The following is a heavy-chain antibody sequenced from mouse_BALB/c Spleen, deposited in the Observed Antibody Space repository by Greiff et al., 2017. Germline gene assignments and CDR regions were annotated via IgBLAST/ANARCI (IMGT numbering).Heavy chain of an antibody. CDR3: RRDYDGSSDY. D-gene: IGHD2-3*01. CDR1: GYTFTSYW. Sequence: QVQLQQPGAELVRPGASVKLSCKASGYTFTSYWIHWVKQRPGQGLEWIGNIYPSDSYTNYNHKFKDKATLTVDKSSSTAYLQLSSPTSEASAVVYYRRDYDGSSDYWGQGTTLTVSS. V-gene: IGHV1-69*02. CDR2: IYPSDSYT. J-gene: IGHJ2*01.